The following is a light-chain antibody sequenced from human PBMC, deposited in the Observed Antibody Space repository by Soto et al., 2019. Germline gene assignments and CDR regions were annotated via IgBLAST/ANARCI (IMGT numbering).Light chain of an antibody. CDR3: QQYGSYPLT. CDR1: QSVGSSH. J-gene: IGKJ4*01. V-gene: IGKV3-20*01. Sequence: EIVLTQSPGTLSLSPGERATLSCRASQSVGSSHLAWYQQKPGQAPRLLIYGASSRATGIPDRFSGSGSGTDFTLTISGLQPEDFAVYYCQQYGSYPLTFGGGTKVDIK. CDR2: GAS.